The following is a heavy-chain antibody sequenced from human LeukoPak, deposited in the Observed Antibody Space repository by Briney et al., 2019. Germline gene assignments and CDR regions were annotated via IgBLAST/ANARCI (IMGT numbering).Heavy chain of an antibody. Sequence: PGGSLRLSCAASGFTFSSYGMHWVRQAPGKGLEGVAVIWYDGSNKYYADSVKGRFTISRDNSKNTLYLQMNSLRAEDTAVYYCARGPHYYDSSGYSYYFDYWGQGTLVTVSS. V-gene: IGHV3-33*01. CDR3: ARGPHYYDSSGYSYYFDY. CDR1: GFTFSSYG. J-gene: IGHJ4*02. CDR2: IWYDGSNK. D-gene: IGHD3-22*01.